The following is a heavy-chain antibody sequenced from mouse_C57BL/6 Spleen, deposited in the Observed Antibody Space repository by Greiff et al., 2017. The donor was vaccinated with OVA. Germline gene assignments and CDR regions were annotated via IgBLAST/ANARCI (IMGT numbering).Heavy chain of an antibody. CDR2: IYPRDGST. V-gene: IGHV1-78*01. CDR1: GYTFTDHT. J-gene: IGHJ4*01. D-gene: IGHD1-1*02. Sequence: VQLQQSDAELVKPGASVKISCKVSGYTFTDHTIHWMKQRPEQGLEWIGYIYPRDGSTKYNEKFKGKATLTADKSSSTAYMQLNSLTSEDSAVYFCAREEDYYSGRYAMDYWGQGTSVTVSS. CDR3: AREEDYYSGRYAMDY.